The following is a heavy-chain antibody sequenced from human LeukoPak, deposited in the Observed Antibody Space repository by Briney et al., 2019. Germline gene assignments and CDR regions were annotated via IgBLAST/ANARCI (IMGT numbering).Heavy chain of an antibody. D-gene: IGHD2-8*02. CDR1: GFTFSNAW. CDR3: SRLLSTGGY. Sequence: GGSLRLSCAVSGFTFSNAWMTWARQTPGRGLEWVGRIKSKTDGGTADYAAPVKGRFTISRDDSISMLYLQMNSLKTDDTAVYYCSRLLSTGGYWGQGTLVTVFS. J-gene: IGHJ4*02. V-gene: IGHV3-15*01. CDR2: IKSKTDGGTA.